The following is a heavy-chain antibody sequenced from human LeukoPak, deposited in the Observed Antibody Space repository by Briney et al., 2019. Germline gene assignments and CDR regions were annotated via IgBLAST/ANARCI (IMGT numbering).Heavy chain of an antibody. Sequence: SETLSLTCTVSGGSISSSSYYWGWIRQPPGKGLEWIGSIYYSGNTYYNPSLKSRVTISVDTSKNQFCLKLSSVTAADTAVYYCARRVHDAFDIWGQGTMVTVSS. CDR2: IYYSGNT. V-gene: IGHV4-39*01. CDR3: ARRVHDAFDI. CDR1: GGSISSSSYY. J-gene: IGHJ3*02. D-gene: IGHD1-1*01.